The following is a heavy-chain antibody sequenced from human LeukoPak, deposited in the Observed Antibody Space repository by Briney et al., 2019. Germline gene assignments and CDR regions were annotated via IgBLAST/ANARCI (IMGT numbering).Heavy chain of an antibody. CDR1: GYSFTSYW. V-gene: IGHV5-51*01. CDR3: ARSSTWSSSGWSFDY. J-gene: IGHJ4*02. CDR2: IYPGDSDT. Sequence: GESLKISFKGSGYSFTSYWIGWVRQMPGKGLEWMGIIYPGDSDTRYSPSFQGQVTISADKSISTAYLQWSSLKASDTAMYYCARSSTWSSSGWSFDYWGQGTLVIVSS. D-gene: IGHD6-19*01.